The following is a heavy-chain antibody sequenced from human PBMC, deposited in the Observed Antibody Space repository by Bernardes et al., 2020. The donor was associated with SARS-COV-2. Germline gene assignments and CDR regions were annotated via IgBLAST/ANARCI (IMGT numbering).Heavy chain of an antibody. CDR3: AGGRWEARLIYN. CDR2: IHYSGST. Sequence: SETLSLTCTVSGGSISSYYWSWIRQPPGKGLEYIGYIHYSGSTNYNPSLKSRVSISVDTSKNQFSLKLSSVTAADTAVYYCAGGRWEARLIYNWGQGTLVTVSS. V-gene: IGHV4-59*01. CDR1: GGSISSYY. D-gene: IGHD1-26*01. J-gene: IGHJ4*02.